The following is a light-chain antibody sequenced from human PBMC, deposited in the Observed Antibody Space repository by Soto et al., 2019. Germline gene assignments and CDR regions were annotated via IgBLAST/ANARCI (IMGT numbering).Light chain of an antibody. CDR3: QQYNNWPYT. CDR1: QSVSSN. J-gene: IGKJ2*01. CDR2: DAS. Sequence: EIMMTQSPATLSVSPGERAALSCRASQSVSSNFAWYQQKPGQAPRLLIYDASTRATGIPASFSGSGSGTEFTLTISSLQSEDFAVYYCQQYNNWPYTFGQGTKLEIK. V-gene: IGKV3-15*01.